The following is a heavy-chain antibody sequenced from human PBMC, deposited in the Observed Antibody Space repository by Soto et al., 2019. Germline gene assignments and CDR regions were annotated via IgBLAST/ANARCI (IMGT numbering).Heavy chain of an antibody. Sequence: PGGSLRLSCAASGFTFSSYAMHWVRQAPGKGLEWVAVISYDGSNKYYADSVKGRFTISRDNSKNTLYLQMNSLRAEDTAVYYCARERDLRFLEWPIVYWGQGTLVTVSS. CDR1: GFTFSSYA. V-gene: IGHV3-30-3*01. D-gene: IGHD3-3*01. CDR3: ARERDLRFLEWPIVY. CDR2: ISYDGSNK. J-gene: IGHJ4*02.